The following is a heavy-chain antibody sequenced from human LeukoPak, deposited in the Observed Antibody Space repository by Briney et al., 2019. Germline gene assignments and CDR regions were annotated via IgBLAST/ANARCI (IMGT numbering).Heavy chain of an antibody. CDR1: GYSFTSYW. D-gene: IGHD3-22*01. V-gene: IGHV5-51*01. J-gene: IGHJ4*02. CDR3: ASRDSSGYYYFDY. Sequence: GESLKICCKGSGYSFTSYWVGWVRQMPGRGLEWMGIIYPGDSDTRYSPSFHSQVTISADKSISTAYLQWSSLKASDTAMYYCASRDSSGYYYFDYWGQGTLVTVSS. CDR2: IYPGDSDT.